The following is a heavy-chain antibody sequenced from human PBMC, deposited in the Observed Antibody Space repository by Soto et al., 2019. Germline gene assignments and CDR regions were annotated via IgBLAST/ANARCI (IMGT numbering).Heavy chain of an antibody. Sequence: QITLNESGPTVVKPAETLTLTCTFSGFSLTTSGVGVGWIRQSPGKAPEWLALIYWDDDKRYSASLKSRLTTTKDTSKNRGVLTKASVDPADTATYYCAHRILRTVFGLVTTTASYFDFWGQGTPVVVSS. D-gene: IGHD3-3*01. J-gene: IGHJ4*02. V-gene: IGHV2-5*02. CDR3: AHRILRTVFGLVTTTASYFDF. CDR2: IYWDDDK. CDR1: GFSLTTSGVG.